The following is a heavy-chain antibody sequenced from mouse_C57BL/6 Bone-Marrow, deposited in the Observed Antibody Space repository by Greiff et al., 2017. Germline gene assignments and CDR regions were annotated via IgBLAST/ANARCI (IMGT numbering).Heavy chain of an antibody. CDR2: INPNNGGT. V-gene: IGHV1-22*01. Sequence: EVQLQQSGPELVKPGASVKMSCKASGYTFTDYNMHWVKQSHGKSLEWIGSINPNNGGTSYNQKFKGKATLTVNKSSSTAYMELRSLTSEDSAVYYCAGDYYGSSYGFAYWGQGTLVTVSA. D-gene: IGHD1-1*01. J-gene: IGHJ3*01. CDR1: GYTFTDYN. CDR3: AGDYYGSSYGFAY.